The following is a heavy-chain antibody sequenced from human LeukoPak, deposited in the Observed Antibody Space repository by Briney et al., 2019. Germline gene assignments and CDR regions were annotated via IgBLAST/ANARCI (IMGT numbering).Heavy chain of an antibody. J-gene: IGHJ3*01. CDR2: INPNTGGT. Sequence: ASVKVSCKTSGFTFTGYYIYWVRQAPGQGLEWMGWINPNTGGTNYAQKFQARVTMTRDTSISTAYMKLSRLTSDDTAVYYCARDWGRAAAPGWGQGTLVTVSS. D-gene: IGHD6-13*01. CDR3: ARDWGRAAAPG. CDR1: GFTFTGYY. V-gene: IGHV1-2*02.